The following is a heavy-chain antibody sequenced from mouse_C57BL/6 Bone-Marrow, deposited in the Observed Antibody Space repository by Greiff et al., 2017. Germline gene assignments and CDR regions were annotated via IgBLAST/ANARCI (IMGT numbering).Heavy chain of an antibody. CDR3: ARIYDGYYVSLAY. CDR2: IDPSDSET. D-gene: IGHD2-3*01. J-gene: IGHJ3*01. Sequence: QVQLQQPGAELVRPGSSVKLSCKASGYTFTSYWMHWVQQRPIQGLEWIGNIDPSDSETHYNQKFKDKATLTVDKSSSTAYMQLSSLTSEDSAVYYCARIYDGYYVSLAYWGQGTLVTVSA. CDR1: GYTFTSYW. V-gene: IGHV1-52*01.